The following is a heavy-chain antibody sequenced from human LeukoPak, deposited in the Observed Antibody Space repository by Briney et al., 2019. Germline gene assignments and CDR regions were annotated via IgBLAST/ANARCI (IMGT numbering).Heavy chain of an antibody. J-gene: IGHJ4*02. CDR1: GGSISSSSYY. D-gene: IGHD3-3*01. V-gene: IGHV4-39*02. Sequence: SETLSLTCTVSGGSISSSSYYWGWIRQPPGKGLEWIGSFYYSGSTYYNPSLKSRVTISVDTSKNQFSLKLSSVTAADTAVYYCARDSWFAGLLRFLERRGDYWGQGTLVTVSS. CDR3: ARDSWFAGLLRFLERRGDY. CDR2: FYYSGST.